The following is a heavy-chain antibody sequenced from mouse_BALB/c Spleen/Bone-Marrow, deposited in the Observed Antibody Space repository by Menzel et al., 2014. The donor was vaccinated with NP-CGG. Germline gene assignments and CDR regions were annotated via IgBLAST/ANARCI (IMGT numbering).Heavy chain of an antibody. V-gene: IGHV5-6-5*01. D-gene: IGHD5-5*01. Sequence: EVKLVESGGGLVKPGGSLKLSCAASGFTFSSCALSWVRRTPEKRLEWVASISSGGTTYYQDSVKGRFTISRDNARNILYLQMSSLGSEDTAMYYCVRWTTYPLMDYWGQGTSVTVSS. CDR1: GFTFSSCA. CDR2: ISSGGTT. J-gene: IGHJ4*01. CDR3: VRWTTYPLMDY.